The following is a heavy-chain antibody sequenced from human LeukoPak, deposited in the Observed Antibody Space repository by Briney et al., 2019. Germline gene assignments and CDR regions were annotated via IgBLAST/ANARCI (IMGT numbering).Heavy chain of an antibody. D-gene: IGHD2-2*01. J-gene: IGHJ6*03. CDR1: GFTFSSYG. CDR2: IRYDGSNK. Sequence: GGSLRLSCAASGFTFSSYGMHWVRQAPGKGLEWVAFIRYDGSNKYYADSVKGRFTISRDNSKNTLYLQMNSLRAEDTAVYYCAKDWAIAGSYYCMDVWGKGTTVTISS. CDR3: AKDWAIAGSYYCMDV. V-gene: IGHV3-30*02.